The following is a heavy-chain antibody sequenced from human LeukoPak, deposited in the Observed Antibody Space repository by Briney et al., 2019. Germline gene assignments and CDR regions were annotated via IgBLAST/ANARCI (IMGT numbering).Heavy chain of an antibody. V-gene: IGHV3-43*01. J-gene: IGHJ5*02. D-gene: IGHD2-21*02. CDR2: TNRRGHT. CDR1: GFTFDRFT. CDR3: AKEVDCPSDCLFSPS. Sequence: GGSLRLSCAASGFTFDRFTIHWVRQTPGKGLEWVSLTNRRGHTFYSDSVKGRFTISRDNSRNSVFLQMNSLRPEDTALYHCAKEVDCPSDCLFSPSWGQGTLVTVSS.